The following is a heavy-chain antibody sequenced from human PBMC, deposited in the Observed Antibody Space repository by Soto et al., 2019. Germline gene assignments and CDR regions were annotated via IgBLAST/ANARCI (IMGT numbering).Heavy chain of an antibody. Sequence: SETLSLTCTVSGGSISSDSYYWGWIRQSPEKGLEWIASISYSGSTYYNPTLKSRLIISVDTSKSQFSLKLSSVTAADTAVYYCARRGIVGATSIHYYYYGMDVWGQGTTVTVSS. CDR1: GGSISSDSYY. J-gene: IGHJ6*02. CDR3: ARRGIVGATSIHYYYYGMDV. D-gene: IGHD1-26*01. V-gene: IGHV4-39*01. CDR2: ISYSGST.